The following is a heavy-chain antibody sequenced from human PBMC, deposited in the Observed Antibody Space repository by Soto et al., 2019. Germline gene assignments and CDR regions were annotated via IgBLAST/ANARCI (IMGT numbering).Heavy chain of an antibody. D-gene: IGHD2-15*01. J-gene: IGHJ3*02. CDR1: GFTFSSYG. CDR2: IWYDGNNK. Sequence: QVQLEESGGGVVQPGRSLRLSCAASGFTFSSYGIHWVRQAPGKGLEWVAVIWYDGNNKYYADSVKGRFTISRDNSKNTLYLKMNSLRAEDTAVYYCARQVVVVAASSADAFDIGGQGTMVTVSS. CDR3: ARQVVVVAASSADAFDI. V-gene: IGHV3-33*01.